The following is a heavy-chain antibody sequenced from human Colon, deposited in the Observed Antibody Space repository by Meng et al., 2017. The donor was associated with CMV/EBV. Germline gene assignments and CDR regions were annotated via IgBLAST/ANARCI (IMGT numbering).Heavy chain of an antibody. CDR2: ISRSGDII. V-gene: IGHV3-48*03. CDR3: ARIMFCSDTSCYSHYGMDV. CDR1: GFSFSNYE. J-gene: IGHJ6*02. D-gene: IGHD2-2*02. Sequence: GESLKISCAASGFSFSNYEVNWVRQAPGKGLEWVAYISRSGDIIYYADSVKGRFTVSRDNANNSLFVQMNSLRGEDTGVYYCARIMFCSDTSCYSHYGMDVWGQGTTVTVSS.